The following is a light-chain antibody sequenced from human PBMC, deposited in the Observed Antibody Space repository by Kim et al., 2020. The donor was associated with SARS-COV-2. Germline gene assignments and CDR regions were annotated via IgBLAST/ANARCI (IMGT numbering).Light chain of an antibody. CDR3: KSRDSSGNHLV. V-gene: IGLV3-19*01. J-gene: IGLJ3*02. CDR1: SLRIYY. CDR2: AKD. Sequence: SSELTQDPAVSVALGQTVRITCQGYSLRIYYASWYQQKPGQAPVLVINAKDNRPSGIPDRFSGSTSGNTASLTITGAQAEDEADYYCKSRDSSGNHLVFGGGTQLTVL.